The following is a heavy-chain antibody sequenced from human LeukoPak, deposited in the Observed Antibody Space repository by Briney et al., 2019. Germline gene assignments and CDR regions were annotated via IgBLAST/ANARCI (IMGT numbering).Heavy chain of an antibody. D-gene: IGHD2-21*02. V-gene: IGHV3-23*01. J-gene: IGHJ6*02. CDR3: AKDYSGLLLDYYGVDV. CDR1: GFTFSSYA. CDR2: ISGSGGST. Sequence: GGFLRLSCAASGFTFSSYAMSWVRQAPGKGLEWVSAISGSGGSTYYADSVKGRFTISRDNSKNTLYLQMNSLRAEDTAVYYCAKDYSGLLLDYYGVDVWGQGTTVTVSS.